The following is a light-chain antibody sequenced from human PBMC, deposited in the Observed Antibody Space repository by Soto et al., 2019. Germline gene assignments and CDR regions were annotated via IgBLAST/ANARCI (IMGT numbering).Light chain of an antibody. CDR2: EVT. Sequence: QSALTQPPSASGSPGQSVTISCTGTSSDVGGYNYVSWYQQYPGRAPKLMIYEVTKRPSGVPDRFSGSKSGNTASLTVSGRQAEDEADYDCSSYAASNNFYFVFGGGTKVTVL. CDR3: SSYAASNNFYFV. CDR1: SSDVGGYNY. J-gene: IGLJ3*02. V-gene: IGLV2-8*01.